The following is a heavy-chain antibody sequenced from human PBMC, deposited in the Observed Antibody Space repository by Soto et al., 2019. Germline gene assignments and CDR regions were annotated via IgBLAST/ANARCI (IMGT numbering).Heavy chain of an antibody. V-gene: IGHV3-23*01. D-gene: IGHD3-3*01. CDR1: GFTFSSYA. J-gene: IGHJ1*01. Sequence: GGSLRLSCAASGFTFSSYAMSWVRQAPGKGLEWVSAISGSGGSTYYADSVKGRFTISIDNSKNTLYLQMNSLRAEDTAVYYCAKDRITRITIFGVVIQHWGQGTLVTVSS. CDR2: ISGSGGST. CDR3: AKDRITRITIFGVVIQH.